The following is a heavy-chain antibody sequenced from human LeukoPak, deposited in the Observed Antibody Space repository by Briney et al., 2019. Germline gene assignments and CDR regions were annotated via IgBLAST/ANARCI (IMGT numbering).Heavy chain of an antibody. V-gene: IGHV4-59*01. D-gene: IGHD5-12*01. CDR3: ARGRATYDS. Sequence: SETLSLTCTVCGGSISSYYWSCIRQPPGKGLECIGYIYYSGSTNYNPSLKSRVTISVDTSKNQFSLRLSSVTPADTAVYYCARGRATYDSWGQGTLVTVSS. J-gene: IGHJ4*02. CDR1: GGSISSYY. CDR2: IYYSGST.